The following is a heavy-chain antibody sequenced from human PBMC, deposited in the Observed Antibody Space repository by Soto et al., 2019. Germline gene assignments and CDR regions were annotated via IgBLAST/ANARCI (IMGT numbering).Heavy chain of an antibody. CDR2: ISWNSGSI. CDR3: AKDSYSAATYYFDY. D-gene: IGHD2-21*01. J-gene: IGHJ4*02. Sequence: EVQLVESGGGLVQPGRSLRLSCAASGFTFDDYAMHWVRQAPGKGLEWVSGISWNSGSIGYADSVKGRFTISRDNAKNSLYLQMNSLTAEDTALYYCAKDSYSAATYYFDYWGQGTLVTVSS. CDR1: GFTFDDYA. V-gene: IGHV3-9*01.